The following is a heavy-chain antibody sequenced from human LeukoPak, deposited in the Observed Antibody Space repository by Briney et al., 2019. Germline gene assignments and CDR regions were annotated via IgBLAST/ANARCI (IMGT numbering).Heavy chain of an antibody. CDR1: GFTFSSYA. CDR2: ISYDGSNK. CDR3: ARDGIAAAALQH. J-gene: IGHJ1*01. V-gene: IGHV3-30-3*01. D-gene: IGHD6-13*01. Sequence: PGRSLRLSCAASGFTFSSYAMHWVRQAPGKGLEWVAVISYDGSNKYYADSVKGRFTISRDNSKNTLYLQMNSLRAEDTAVYYCARDGIAAAALQHWGQGTLVTVSS.